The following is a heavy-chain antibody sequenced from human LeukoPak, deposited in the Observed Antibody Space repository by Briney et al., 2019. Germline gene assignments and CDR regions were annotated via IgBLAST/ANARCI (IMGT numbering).Heavy chain of an antibody. CDR1: GFTFSSYA. V-gene: IGHV3-23*01. J-gene: IGHJ4*02. Sequence: GGSLRLSCAASGFTFSSYAMSWVRQAPGKGLEWVSAISGSGVSTYYADSVKGRFTISRDNSKNTLYLQMNSLRAEDTAVYYCAKGLLWFREFDYWGQGTLVTVSS. CDR2: ISGSGVST. D-gene: IGHD3-10*01. CDR3: AKGLLWFREFDY.